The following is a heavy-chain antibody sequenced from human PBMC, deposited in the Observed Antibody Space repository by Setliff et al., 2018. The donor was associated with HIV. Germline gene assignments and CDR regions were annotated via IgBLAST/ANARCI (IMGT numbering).Heavy chain of an antibody. D-gene: IGHD3-10*01. CDR1: GGSISSDTYH. J-gene: IGHJ4*02. Sequence: PSETLSLTCTVSGGSISSDTYHYSWIRQPPGKGLEWIGSISYTGSAYNTPSLKSRVTISVDASKNQFSLELRSVTAADTALYYCAPRHHKYGFLWGQGTLVTVSS. CDR2: ISYTGSA. V-gene: IGHV4-39*07. CDR3: APRHHKYGFL.